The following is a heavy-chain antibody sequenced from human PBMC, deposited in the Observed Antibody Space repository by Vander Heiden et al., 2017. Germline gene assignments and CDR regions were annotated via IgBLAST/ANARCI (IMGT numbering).Heavy chain of an antibody. D-gene: IGHD3-3*01. CDR2: IIPIFGTA. Sequence: SWVRQAPGQGLEWMGGIIPIFGTANYAQKFQGRVTITADESTSTAYMELSSLRSEDTAVYYCARVGELLRVLESWFDPWGQGTMVTVSS. J-gene: IGHJ5*02. CDR3: ARVGELLRVLESWFDP. V-gene: IGHV1-69*01.